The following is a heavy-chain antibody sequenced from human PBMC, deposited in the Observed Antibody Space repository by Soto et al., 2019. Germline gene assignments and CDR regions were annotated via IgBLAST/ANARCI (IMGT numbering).Heavy chain of an antibody. CDR2: ISSSGSTI. Sequence: GGSLRLSCAASGFTFSSYEMNWVRQAPGKGLEWVSYISSSGSTIYYADSVKGRFTISRDNAKNSLYLQMNSLRAEDTAVYYCARDRCSGGSCYYYYGMDGWGQGTTVIVSS. J-gene: IGHJ6*02. D-gene: IGHD2-15*01. CDR1: GFTFSSYE. CDR3: ARDRCSGGSCYYYYGMDG. V-gene: IGHV3-48*03.